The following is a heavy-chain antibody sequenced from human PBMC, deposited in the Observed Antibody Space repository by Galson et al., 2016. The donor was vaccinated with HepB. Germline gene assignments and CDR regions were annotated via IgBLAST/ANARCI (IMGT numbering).Heavy chain of an antibody. Sequence: SLRLSCAASGFTFSRYGMHWVRQAPGKGLEWVSYISSSGSTINYADSVKGRFTISRDNAKNSLYLQMNSLRAEDTAVYYCARDRSSWRLYYYYGMDVWGQGTTVTVSS. V-gene: IGHV3-48*03. CDR1: GFTFSRYG. D-gene: IGHD6-13*01. CDR2: ISSSGSTI. CDR3: ARDRSSWRLYYYYGMDV. J-gene: IGHJ6*02.